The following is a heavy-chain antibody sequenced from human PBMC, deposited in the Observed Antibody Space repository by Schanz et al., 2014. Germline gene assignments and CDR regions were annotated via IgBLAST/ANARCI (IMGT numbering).Heavy chain of an antibody. CDR2: ISAYNGNT. Sequence: QIQLVQSGPEVKKPGATVKVSCKASGYIFTSYGISWVRQAPGQGLEWMGWISAYNGNTKYPQKLQGRVTMTTDTSTSTVYMELRSLRSDDTAVYYCAKAEYDILTDSYSRLDPWGQGTLVTVSS. CDR1: GYIFTSYG. J-gene: IGHJ5*02. CDR3: AKAEYDILTDSYSRLDP. D-gene: IGHD3-9*01. V-gene: IGHV1-18*01.